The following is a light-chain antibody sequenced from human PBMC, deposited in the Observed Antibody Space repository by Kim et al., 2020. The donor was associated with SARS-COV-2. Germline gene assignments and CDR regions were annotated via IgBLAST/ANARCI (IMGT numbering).Light chain of an antibody. CDR3: QQYTSKPYT. Sequence: SASVGDTVTITCRASQGISSYVAWFRQKPGKAPESLIYDASTLHSGVPSKFSGGGSGTDFTLTIDSLQPEDFATYYCQQYTSKPYTFGQGTKLEI. CDR2: DAS. CDR1: QGISSY. V-gene: IGKV1-16*02. J-gene: IGKJ2*01.